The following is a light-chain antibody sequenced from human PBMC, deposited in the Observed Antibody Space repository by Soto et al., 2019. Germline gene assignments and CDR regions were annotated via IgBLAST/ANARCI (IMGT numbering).Light chain of an antibody. CDR1: QSVSTSY. J-gene: IGKJ1*01. CDR2: GAS. V-gene: IGKV3-20*01. Sequence: EIVLTLSPGTPSLSPGGRATLSCRASQSVSTSYLAWYQQKPGQAPRLLIYGASSRATGIPDRFSGSGSGTDFTLTISRLDLEDSAFYYCQQYVTSSWTFGQGTKVDIK. CDR3: QQYVTSSWT.